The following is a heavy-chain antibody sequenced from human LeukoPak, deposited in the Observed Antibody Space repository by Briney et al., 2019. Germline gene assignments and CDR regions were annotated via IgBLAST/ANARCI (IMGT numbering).Heavy chain of an antibody. J-gene: IGHJ6*03. CDR1: GGSISSYY. CDR2: IYYSGST. CDR3: ARDRVGQQLVGRNYYYYYMDV. D-gene: IGHD6-13*01. V-gene: IGHV4-59*01. Sequence: PSETLSLTCTVSGGSISSYYWSWIRQPPGKGPEWIGYIYYSGSTNYNPSLKSRVTISVDTSKNQFSLKLSSVTAADTAVYYCARDRVGQQLVGRNYYYYYMDVWGKGTTVTISS.